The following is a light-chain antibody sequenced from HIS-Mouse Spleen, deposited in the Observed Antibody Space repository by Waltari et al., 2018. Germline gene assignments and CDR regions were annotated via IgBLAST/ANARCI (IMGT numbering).Light chain of an antibody. V-gene: IGLV3-10*01. J-gene: IGLJ2*01. CDR3: YSTDSSGNHRV. CDR1: ALPKKY. Sequence: SYELTQPPSVSVSPGQTARITCSGDALPKKYAYWYQQKSGQAPVLVNYEDSKRPSGSPGRFAGSSSGTMATLTISGAQVEDEADYYGYSTDSSGNHRVFGGGTKLTVL. CDR2: EDS.